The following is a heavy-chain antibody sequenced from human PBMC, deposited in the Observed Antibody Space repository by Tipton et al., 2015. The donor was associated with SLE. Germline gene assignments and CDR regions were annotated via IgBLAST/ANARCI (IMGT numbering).Heavy chain of an antibody. J-gene: IGHJ6*02. Sequence: SLRLSCAASGFTFSSYSMNWVRQAPGKGLEWVSSISSSSSYIYYADSVKGRFTISRDNAKNSLYLQMNSLRAEDTAVYYCAKDLIAVAGLAYYGMDVWGQGTTVTVSS. CDR1: GFTFSSYS. CDR2: ISSSSSYI. D-gene: IGHD6-19*01. V-gene: IGHV3-21*01. CDR3: AKDLIAVAGLAYYGMDV.